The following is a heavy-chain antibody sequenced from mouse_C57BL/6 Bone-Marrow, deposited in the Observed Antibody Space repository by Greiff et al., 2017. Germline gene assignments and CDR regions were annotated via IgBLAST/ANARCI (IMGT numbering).Heavy chain of an antibody. CDR1: GYSITSGYY. Sequence: DVKLQESGPGLVKPSQSLSLTCSVTGYSITSGYYWNWIRQFPGNKLEWMGYISYDGSNNYNPSLKNRISITRDTSKNQFFLKLNSVTTEDTATYYCARGKNFDYWGKGTTLTVSS. CDR2: ISYDGSN. CDR3: ARGKNFDY. V-gene: IGHV3-6*01. J-gene: IGHJ2*01.